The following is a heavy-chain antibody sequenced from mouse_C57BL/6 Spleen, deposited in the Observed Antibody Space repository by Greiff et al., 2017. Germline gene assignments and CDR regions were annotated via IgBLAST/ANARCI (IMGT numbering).Heavy chain of an antibody. CDR1: GYTFTSYW. CDR3: ARWGEFAY. Sequence: QVQLQQPGAELVMPGASVKLSCKASGYTFTSYWMHWVKQRPGQGLEWIGEIDPSDSYTNYNQKFKGESTLTVDKSPSTAYMQLSSLTSEDSAVYYCARWGEFAYWGQGTLVTVSA. CDR2: IDPSDSYT. J-gene: IGHJ3*01. V-gene: IGHV1-69*01.